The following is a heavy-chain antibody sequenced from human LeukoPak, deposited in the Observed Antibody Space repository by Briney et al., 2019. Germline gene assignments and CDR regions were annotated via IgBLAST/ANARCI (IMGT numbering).Heavy chain of an antibody. J-gene: IGHJ6*03. Sequence: GGTLRVSCAASGCTFSGYGMSWVRQAPGKGLEWVSLISWDGGSTYYADSVKGRFTISRDNSKNSLYLQMNSLRAEDTALYYCAKAPARSYYYYMDVWGKGTTVTVSS. CDR2: ISWDGGST. V-gene: IGHV3-43D*03. CDR1: GCTFSGYG. CDR3: AKAPARSYYYYMDV.